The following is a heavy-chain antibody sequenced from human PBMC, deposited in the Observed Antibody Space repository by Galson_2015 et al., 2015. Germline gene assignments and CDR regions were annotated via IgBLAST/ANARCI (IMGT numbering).Heavy chain of an antibody. D-gene: IGHD5-18*01. CDR2: ISWNNGNI. CDR1: GFIFDNYA. Sequence: SLRLSCAASGFIFDNYAMHWVRQAPGKGLEWVSGISWNNGNIDYADSVKSRFTVSRDNAKNSLYLQMNSLRPEDTALYYCVKENSYGYSYGMDVWGQGTTVTVSS. V-gene: IGHV3-9*01. J-gene: IGHJ6*02. CDR3: VKENSYGYSYGMDV.